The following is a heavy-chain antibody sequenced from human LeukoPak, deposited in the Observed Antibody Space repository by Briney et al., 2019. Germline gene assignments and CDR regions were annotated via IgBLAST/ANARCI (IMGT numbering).Heavy chain of an antibody. V-gene: IGHV3-30*18. CDR1: GFTFSSYG. J-gene: IGHJ6*02. CDR2: ISYDGSNK. Sequence: AGGSLRLSCAASGFTFSSYGMHWVRQAPGKGLEWVAVISYDGSNKYYADSVKGRFTISRDNSKNTLYLQMNSLRAEDTAIYYCAKGNYGDYGMDVWGQGTTVTVSS. D-gene: IGHD4-17*01. CDR3: AKGNYGDYGMDV.